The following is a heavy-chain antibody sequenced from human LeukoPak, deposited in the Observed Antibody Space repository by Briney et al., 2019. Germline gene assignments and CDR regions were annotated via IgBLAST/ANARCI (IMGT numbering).Heavy chain of an antibody. D-gene: IGHD5-12*01. J-gene: IGHJ4*02. Sequence: GGSLRLSCAASGFTFSSYSMSWVRQAPGKGLEWVSYISSTINYADSVKGRFTTYRDNAKNSVYLQLNSLRDEDTAVYYCARCGYGGYEFDYWGQGTLVTVSS. V-gene: IGHV3-48*02. CDR2: ISSTI. CDR3: ARCGYGGYEFDY. CDR1: GFTFSSYS.